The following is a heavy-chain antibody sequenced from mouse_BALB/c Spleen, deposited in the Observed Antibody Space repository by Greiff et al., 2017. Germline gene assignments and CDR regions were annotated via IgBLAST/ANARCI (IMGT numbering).Heavy chain of an antibody. V-gene: IGHV2-9*02. J-gene: IGHJ3*01. CDR3: ARESDLPSWFAY. CDR1: GFSLTSYG. D-gene: IGHD5-5*01. Sequence: QVQLMESGPGLVAPSQSLSITCTVSGFSLTSYGVHWVRQPPGKGLEWLGVIWAGGSTNYNSALMSRLSISKDNSKSQVFLKMNSLQTDDTAMYYCARESDLPSWFAYWGQGTLVTVSA. CDR2: IWAGGST.